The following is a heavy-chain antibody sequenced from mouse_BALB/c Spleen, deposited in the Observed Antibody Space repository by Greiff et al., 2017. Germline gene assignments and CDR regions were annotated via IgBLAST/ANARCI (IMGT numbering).Heavy chain of an antibody. V-gene: IGHV3-6*02. CDR3: ARGFDY. CDR1: GYSITSGYY. J-gene: IGHJ2*01. Sequence: ESGPGLVKPSQSLSLTCSVTGYSITSGYYWNWIRQFPGNKLEWMGYISYDGSNNYNPSLKNRISITRDTSTNQFFLKLNSVTTEDTATYYCARGFDYWGQGTTLTVSA. CDR2: ISYDGSN.